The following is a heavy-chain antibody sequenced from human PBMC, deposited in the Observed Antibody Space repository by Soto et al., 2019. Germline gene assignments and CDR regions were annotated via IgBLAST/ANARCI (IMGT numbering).Heavy chain of an antibody. Sequence: ASVKVSCKASGYTFTGYYLHWVRQAPGQGLEWMGWINPNRGGTNYAQKFLGRATMTRDTSISTAYMELRNLASDDTAIYYCATLPYQYYDSSGRHFDYWGQGSLVTVSS. CDR1: GYTFTGYY. V-gene: IGHV1-2*02. D-gene: IGHD3-22*01. J-gene: IGHJ4*02. CDR3: ATLPYQYYDSSGRHFDY. CDR2: INPNRGGT.